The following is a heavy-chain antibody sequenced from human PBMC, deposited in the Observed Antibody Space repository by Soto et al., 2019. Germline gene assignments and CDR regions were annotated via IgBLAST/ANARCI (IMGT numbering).Heavy chain of an antibody. V-gene: IGHV3-23*01. D-gene: IGHD2-15*01. CDR1: GFTFSSYV. CDR3: AKDCSGGSCFSRY. J-gene: IGHJ4*02. CDR2: ITNGGGGA. Sequence: EVQLLESGGGLVQPGGSPRLSCAASGFTFSSYVMSWVRQAPGKGLEWVSSITNGGGGAYYADSVKGRFTISRDNSKNTLYLQMNSLRAEDTAVYYCAKDCSGGSCFSRYWGQGPLVTVSS.